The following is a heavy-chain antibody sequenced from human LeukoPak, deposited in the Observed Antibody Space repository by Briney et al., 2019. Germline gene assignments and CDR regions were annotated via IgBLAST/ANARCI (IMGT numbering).Heavy chain of an antibody. J-gene: IGHJ4*02. CDR3: ARESIAAQIFDY. Sequence: SETLSLTCAVYGGSFSGYYWSWIRQPPGKGLEWIGEINHSGSTNYNPSLKSRVTISVDTSKNQFSLKLSSVTAADTAVYYCARESIAAQIFDYWGQGTLVTVSS. CDR1: GGSFSGYY. CDR2: INHSGST. D-gene: IGHD6-6*01. V-gene: IGHV4-34*01.